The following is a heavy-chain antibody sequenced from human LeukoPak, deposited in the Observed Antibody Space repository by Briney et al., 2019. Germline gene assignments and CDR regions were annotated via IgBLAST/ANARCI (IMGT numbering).Heavy chain of an antibody. D-gene: IGHD5-24*01. J-gene: IGHJ4*02. Sequence: GGSLRLSCAASGFTVSSNYMSWVRQAPGKGLEWVSVIYSGGSTYYADSVKGRFTISRDNSKNTLYLQMNSLRAEDTAVYYCAKDLQKWLQSYYFDYWGQGTLVTVSS. CDR3: AKDLQKWLQSYYFDY. CDR2: IYSGGST. V-gene: IGHV3-53*01. CDR1: GFTVSSNY.